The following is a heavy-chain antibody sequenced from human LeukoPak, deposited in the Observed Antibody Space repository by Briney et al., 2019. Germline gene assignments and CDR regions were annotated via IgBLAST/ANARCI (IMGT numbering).Heavy chain of an antibody. V-gene: IGHV4-59*01. Sequence: SETLSLTCTVSGGSINDYYWTWIRQAPGKGLEWIGYISNSGTTDYNPSLKSRVTMSVDTSNNEFSLRLTSVTAVDTAMYYCARVVRGAVTSNCFDPWGQGTLVTVSS. D-gene: IGHD4-17*01. J-gene: IGHJ5*02. CDR2: ISNSGTT. CDR3: ARVVRGAVTSNCFDP. CDR1: GGSINDYY.